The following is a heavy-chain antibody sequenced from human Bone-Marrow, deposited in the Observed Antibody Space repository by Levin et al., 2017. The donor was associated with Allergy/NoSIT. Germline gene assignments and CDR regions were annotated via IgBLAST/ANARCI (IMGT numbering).Heavy chain of an antibody. CDR1: GYTFTGYY. CDR2: INPNSGGT. CDR3: ARGIVGATHWFDP. J-gene: IGHJ5*02. V-gene: IGHV1-2*02. D-gene: IGHD1-26*01. Sequence: GASVKVSCKASGYTFTGYYMHWVRQAPGQGLEWMGWINPNSGGTNYAQKFQGRVTMTRDTSISTAYMELSRLRSDDTAVYYCARGIVGATHWFDPWGQGTLVTVSS.